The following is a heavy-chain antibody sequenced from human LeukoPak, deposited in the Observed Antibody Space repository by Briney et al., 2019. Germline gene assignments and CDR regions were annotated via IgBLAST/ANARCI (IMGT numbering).Heavy chain of an antibody. D-gene: IGHD2-8*01. J-gene: IGHJ4*02. CDR1: GLPFSTYA. CDR2: IGARGDK. CDR3: ARAFYCPNGICSSLGDH. V-gene: IGHV3-23*01. Sequence: GGSLRLSCEVSGLPFSTYAMKWVRQAPGKGLDWVSGIGARGDKYYADSAKGRFTISRDNSKNTLYLQMNSLRADDTATYYCARAFYCPNGICSSLGDHWGQGTLVTVSS.